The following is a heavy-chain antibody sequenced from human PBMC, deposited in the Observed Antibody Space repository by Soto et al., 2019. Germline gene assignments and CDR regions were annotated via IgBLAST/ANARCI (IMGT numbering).Heavy chain of an antibody. CDR1: GFTFSSYA. Sequence: EVQLLESGGGLVQPGGSLRLSSAASGFTFSSYAMTWVRQAPGKGLEWVSGISGSGRITYYADSVKGRFTISSDNSKNTLYLQMNSLRAEDTAVYYCAKAVTVADAFDIWGQGTMVTVSS. CDR2: ISGSGRIT. J-gene: IGHJ3*02. D-gene: IGHD6-19*01. V-gene: IGHV3-23*01. CDR3: AKAVTVADAFDI.